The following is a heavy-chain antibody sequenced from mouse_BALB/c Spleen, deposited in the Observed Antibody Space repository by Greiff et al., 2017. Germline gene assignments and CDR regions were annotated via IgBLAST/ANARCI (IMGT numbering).Heavy chain of an antibody. CDR3: ARFGEWFAY. J-gene: IGHJ3*01. V-gene: IGHV1-9*01. Sequence: VQLVESGAELMKPGASVKISCKATGYTFSSYWIEWVKQRPGHGLEWIGEILPGSGSTNYNEKFKGKATFTADTSSNTAYMQLSSLTSEDSAVYYCARFGEWFAYWGQGTLVTVSA. CDR2: ILPGSGST. CDR1: GYTFSSYW.